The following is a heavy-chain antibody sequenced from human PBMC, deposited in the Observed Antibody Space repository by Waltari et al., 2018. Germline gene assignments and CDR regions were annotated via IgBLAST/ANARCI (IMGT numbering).Heavy chain of an antibody. V-gene: IGHV2-70*15. CDR3: ARMRYYDSSGYLPYFDY. CDR2: IDWDDDK. CDR1: GFSLSTSGMC. D-gene: IGHD3-22*01. Sequence: QVTLRESGPALVKPTQTLTLTCTFSGFSLSTSGMCVSWIRQPPGKALEWLARIDWDDDKYYSTSLKTRLTISKDTSKNQVVLTMTNMDPVDTATYYCARMRYYDSSGYLPYFDYWGQGTLVTVSS. J-gene: IGHJ4*02.